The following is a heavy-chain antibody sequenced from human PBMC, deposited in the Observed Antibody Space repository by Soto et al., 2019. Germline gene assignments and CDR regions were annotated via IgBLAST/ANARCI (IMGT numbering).Heavy chain of an antibody. V-gene: IGHV4-39*01. CDR1: GGSVTNSSYY. Sequence: SETLSLTCTVSGGSVTNSSYYWVWIRQSPGQGLEWIGSVYYRGRSYSKSSVKSRVTISVDTSKNQFSLNLNSVTASDTAVYFCVSDRPTVITQASFDYWGPEAMVTVSS. J-gene: IGHJ4*02. CDR3: VSDRPTVITQASFDY. CDR2: VYYRGRS. D-gene: IGHD2-21*01.